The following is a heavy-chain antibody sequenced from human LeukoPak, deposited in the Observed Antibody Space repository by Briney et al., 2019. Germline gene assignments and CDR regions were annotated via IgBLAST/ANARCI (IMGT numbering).Heavy chain of an antibody. CDR2: IRFTGSYI. V-gene: IGHV3-21*04. Sequence: GSLSLSCAASGFTFSSYSMNWVRQAPGKGLEWVSSIRFTGSYIYYADSVKGRFTISRDNAKSSLYLQMNSLRAEDTAVYYCARDRPTNREQFYEYWGQGTLVTVSS. CDR3: ARDRPTNREQFYEY. J-gene: IGHJ4*02. D-gene: IGHD1-26*01. CDR1: GFTFSSYS.